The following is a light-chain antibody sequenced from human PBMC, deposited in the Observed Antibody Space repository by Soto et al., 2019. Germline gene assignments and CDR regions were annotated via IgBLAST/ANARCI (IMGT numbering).Light chain of an antibody. CDR1: SSNIGNNY. J-gene: IGLJ3*02. V-gene: IGLV1-51*01. CDR3: GTWDKSLSAGV. Sequence: QSVLTQPPSVSAAPGQKFTISCSGSSSNIGNNYVSWYQQLPGTAPKLLIYENNKRPSGIPDRFSGSKSGTSSTLGITGLQSGDEAEYYCGTWDKSLSAGVFGGGTKLTVL. CDR2: ENN.